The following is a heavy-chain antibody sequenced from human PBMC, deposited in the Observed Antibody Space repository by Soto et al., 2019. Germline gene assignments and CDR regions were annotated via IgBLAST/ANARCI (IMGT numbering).Heavy chain of an antibody. Sequence: PGESLKISCKGSGYSFTSYWIGWVRQMPGKGLEWMGIIYPGDSDTRYSPSFQGQVTISAEKSISTAYLQWSSLKASDTAMYYCARPATGSIALMDVWGQGTTVTVSS. CDR1: GYSFTSYW. CDR3: ARPATGSIALMDV. D-gene: IGHD6-13*01. V-gene: IGHV5-51*01. J-gene: IGHJ6*02. CDR2: IYPGDSDT.